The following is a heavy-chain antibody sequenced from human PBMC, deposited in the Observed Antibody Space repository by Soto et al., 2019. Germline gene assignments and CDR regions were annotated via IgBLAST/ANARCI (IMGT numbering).Heavy chain of an antibody. CDR2: IYHSGST. D-gene: IGHD4-4*01. Sequence: QLQLQESGSGLVKPSQTLSLTCAVSGGSISSGGYSWSWIRQPPGKGLEWIGYIYHSGSTYYNPSLKSRGNISGDRAKNQFSLKLRPVTAADTAVYYCARGGDNYEDYWGQGTLVTVSS. CDR1: GGSISSGGYS. V-gene: IGHV4-30-2*01. CDR3: ARGGDNYEDY. J-gene: IGHJ4*02.